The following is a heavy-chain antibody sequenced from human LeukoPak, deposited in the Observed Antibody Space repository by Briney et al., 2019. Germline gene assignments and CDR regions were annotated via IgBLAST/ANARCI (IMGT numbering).Heavy chain of an antibody. Sequence: GGSLRLSCAASGFTFDDYAMHWVRQAPGKGLEWVSLISGDGGSTYYADSVKGRFTISRDNSKNSLYLQMNSLRTEDTALYYCAKDFSSGTYYPYYYYGMDVWGQGTTVTVSS. J-gene: IGHJ6*02. D-gene: IGHD3-10*01. CDR2: ISGDGGST. V-gene: IGHV3-43*02. CDR1: GFTFDDYA. CDR3: AKDFSSGTYYPYYYYGMDV.